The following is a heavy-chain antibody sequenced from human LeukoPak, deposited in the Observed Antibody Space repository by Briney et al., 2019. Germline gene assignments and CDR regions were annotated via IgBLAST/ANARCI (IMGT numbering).Heavy chain of an antibody. J-gene: IGHJ6*02. CDR3: ARDRRNYYYYGMDV. V-gene: IGHV3-30*04. CDR1: GFTFSSYA. CDR2: ISYDGSNK. Sequence: GGSLRLSCAASGFTFSSYAMHWVRQAPGKGLEWVAVISYDGSNKYYADSVKGRFTISRDNSKNTLYLQMNSLRAEDTAVYYCARDRRNYYYYGMDVWGQGTTVTVSS.